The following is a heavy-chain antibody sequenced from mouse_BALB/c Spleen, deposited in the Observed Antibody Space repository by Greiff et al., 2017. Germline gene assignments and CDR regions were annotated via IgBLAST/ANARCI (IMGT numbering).Heavy chain of an antibody. CDR2: ISSGGGST. CDR3: ARHSYAMDY. J-gene: IGHJ4*01. Sequence: EVQLQESGGGLVKPGGSLKLSCAASGFAFSSYDMSWVRQTPEKRLEWVAYISSGGGSTYYPDTVKGRFTISRDNAKNTLYLQMSSLKSEDTAMYYCARHSYAMDYWGQGTSVTVSS. V-gene: IGHV5-12-1*01. CDR1: GFAFSSYD.